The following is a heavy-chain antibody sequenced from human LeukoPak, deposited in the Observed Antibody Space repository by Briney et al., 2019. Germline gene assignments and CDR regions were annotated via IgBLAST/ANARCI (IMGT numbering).Heavy chain of an antibody. CDR2: INPNSGGT. V-gene: IGHV1-2*02. Sequence: ASVKVSCKASGYTFTSYYMHWVRQAPGQGLEWMGWINPNSGGTNYAQKFQGRVTMTRDTSISTAYMELSRLRSDDTAVYYCARDLGVWELLWWFDPWGQGTLVTVSS. CDR1: GYTFTSYY. J-gene: IGHJ5*02. CDR3: ARDLGVWELLWWFDP. D-gene: IGHD1-26*01.